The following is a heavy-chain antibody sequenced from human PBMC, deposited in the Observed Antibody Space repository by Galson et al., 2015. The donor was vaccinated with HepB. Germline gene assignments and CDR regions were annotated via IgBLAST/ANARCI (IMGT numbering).Heavy chain of an antibody. CDR2: IKQDGSEK. J-gene: IGHJ2*01. CDR1: GFTFNSYW. Sequence: SLRLSCAASGFTFNSYWMSWVRQAPGKGLEWVANIKQDGSEKYYVDSVKGRFTISRDNAKNSLYLQMNSLRAEDTAVYSCARSLAVVTPWWYFDLWGCGTLVTVSS. V-gene: IGHV3-7*01. CDR3: ARSLAVVTPWWYFDL. D-gene: IGHD4-23*01.